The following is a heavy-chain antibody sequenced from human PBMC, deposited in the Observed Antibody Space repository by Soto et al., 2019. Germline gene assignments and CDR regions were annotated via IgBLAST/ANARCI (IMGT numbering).Heavy chain of an antibody. CDR1: GFTFSSYS. D-gene: IGHD4-17*01. J-gene: IGHJ5*02. V-gene: IGHV3-21*01. CDR2: ISSSSSYI. Sequence: PGGSLRLSCAASGFTFSSYSMNWVRQAPGKGLEWVSSISSSSSYIYYADSVKGRFTISRDNAKNSLYLQMNSLRAEDTAVYFCARESPSKLYGDYPNLDPWGQGTLVTVSS. CDR3: ARESPSKLYGDYPNLDP.